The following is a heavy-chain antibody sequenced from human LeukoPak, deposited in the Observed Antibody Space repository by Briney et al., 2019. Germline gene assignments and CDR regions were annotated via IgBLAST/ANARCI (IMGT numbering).Heavy chain of an antibody. CDR2: IYYSGST. CDR3: ARGSPKHDS. CDR1: GGSISSSSYY. Sequence: SETLSLTCTVSGGSISSSSYYWGWIRQPPGKGLEWIGSIYYSGSTYYNPSLKSRLTISVDTSKNQFSLKLKSLTAADTAVHYCARGSPKHDSWGQGTLVTVSS. J-gene: IGHJ5*01. V-gene: IGHV4-39*07.